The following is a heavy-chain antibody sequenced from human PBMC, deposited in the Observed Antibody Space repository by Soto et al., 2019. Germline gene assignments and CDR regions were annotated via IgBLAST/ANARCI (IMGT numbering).Heavy chain of an antibody. Sequence: SETLSLTCAVSGYSISSGYYWGWIRQPPGKGLEWIGSIYHSGTTYYNPSLKSRVTISVDTSKNQFSLKLSSVTAADTAVYYCARVGFYDFWSGYPKGWFDPWGQGTLVTVSS. D-gene: IGHD3-3*01. CDR2: IYHSGTT. V-gene: IGHV4-38-2*01. CDR3: ARVGFYDFWSGYPKGWFDP. J-gene: IGHJ5*02. CDR1: GYSISSGYY.